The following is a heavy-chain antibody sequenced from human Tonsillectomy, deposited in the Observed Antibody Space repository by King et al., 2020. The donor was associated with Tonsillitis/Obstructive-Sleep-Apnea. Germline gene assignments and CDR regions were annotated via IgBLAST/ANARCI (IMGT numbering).Heavy chain of an antibody. CDR1: GFTVSSNY. D-gene: IGHD4-11*01. CDR3: ARTMTTVTTGWFDP. CDR2: IYSGGST. Sequence: EVQLVESGGGLVQPGGSLRLSCAASGFTVSSNYMSWVRQAPGKGLEWVSVIYSGGSTYYADSVKGRFHISRDNSKNTLYLQMNSLRAEDTAVYYCARTMTTVTTGWFDPWGQGTLVTVSS. J-gene: IGHJ5*02. V-gene: IGHV3-66*01.